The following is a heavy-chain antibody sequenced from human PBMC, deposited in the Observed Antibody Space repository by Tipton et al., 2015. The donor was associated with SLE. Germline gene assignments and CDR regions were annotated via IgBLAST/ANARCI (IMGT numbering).Heavy chain of an antibody. D-gene: IGHD6-19*01. CDR2: ISGSGGST. Sequence: SLRLSCAASGFTFSSYAMSWVRQAPGKGLEWVSAISGSGGSTYYADSVKGRFTISRDNSKNTLYLQMNSLRAEDTAVYYCAKDDVGWPRVYYFDYWGQGTLVTVSS. CDR1: GFTFSSYA. CDR3: AKDDVGWPRVYYFDY. V-gene: IGHV3-23*01. J-gene: IGHJ4*02.